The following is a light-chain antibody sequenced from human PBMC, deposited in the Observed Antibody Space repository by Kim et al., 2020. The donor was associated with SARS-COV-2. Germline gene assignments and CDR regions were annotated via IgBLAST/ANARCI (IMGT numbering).Light chain of an antibody. V-gene: IGLV3-21*04. CDR2: YDS. J-gene: IGLJ3*02. Sequence: SYELTQPPSVSVAPGKTARITCGGNNIGSKSVHWYQQKPGQAPVLVIYYDSDRPSGIPERFSGSNSGNTATLTISRVEAGDEPDYYCQVWDSSSDHRMVF. CDR3: QVWDSSSDHRMV. CDR1: NIGSKS.